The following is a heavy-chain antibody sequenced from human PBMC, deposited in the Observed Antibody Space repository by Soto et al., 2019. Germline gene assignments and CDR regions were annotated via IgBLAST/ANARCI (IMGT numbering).Heavy chain of an antibody. CDR3: ARDIKIRQMVYGGGYYYYYMDV. CDR2: ISSSGSTI. CDR1: GFTFSDYY. J-gene: IGHJ6*03. V-gene: IGHV3-11*01. D-gene: IGHD2-8*01. Sequence: GGSLRLSCAASGFTFSDYYMSWIRQAPGKGLEWVSYISSSGSTIYYADSVKGRFTISRDNAKNSLYLQMNSLRAEDTAVYYCARDIKIRQMVYGGGYYYYYMDVWGKGTTVTVSS.